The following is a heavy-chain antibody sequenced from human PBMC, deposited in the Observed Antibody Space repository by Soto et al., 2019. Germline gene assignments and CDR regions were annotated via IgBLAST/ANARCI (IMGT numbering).Heavy chain of an antibody. D-gene: IGHD2-2*01. Sequence: GGSLRLSCAACGFTVSSNYMSWVRQAPGKGLEWVSVIYSGRSTYYADSVKGRFTISRDNSKNTLYLQMNSLRAEDTAVYYCARGMGYCSSTSCLYGMDVWGQGTTVTVSS. CDR3: ARGMGYCSSTSCLYGMDV. J-gene: IGHJ6*01. V-gene: IGHV3-53*01. CDR1: GFTVSSNY. CDR2: IYSGRST.